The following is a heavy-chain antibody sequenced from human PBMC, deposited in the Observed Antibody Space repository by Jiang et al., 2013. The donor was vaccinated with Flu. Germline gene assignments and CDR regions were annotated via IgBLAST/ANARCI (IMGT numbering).Heavy chain of an antibody. V-gene: IGHV3-23*01. D-gene: IGHD5-18*01. CDR2: ISGSGGST. CDR1: GFTFSSYA. CDR3: AKVSLGYSYGDLDY. J-gene: IGHJ4*02. Sequence: CAASGFTFSSYAMSWVRQAPGKGLEWVSAISGSGGSTYYADSVKGRFTISRDNSKNTLYLQMNSLRAEDTAVYYCAKVSLGYSYGDLDYWGQGTLVTVSS.